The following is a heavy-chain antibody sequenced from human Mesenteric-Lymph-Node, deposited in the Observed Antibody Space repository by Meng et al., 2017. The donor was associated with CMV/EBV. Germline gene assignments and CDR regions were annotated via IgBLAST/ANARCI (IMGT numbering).Heavy chain of an antibody. CDR2: IYPNTGGI. D-gene: IGHD1-7*01. V-gene: IGHV1-2*02. J-gene: IGHJ4*02. CDR3: ASSRAGTTRFDY. CDR1: GYTFTGYY. Sequence: ASVKVSCKASGYTFTGYYMHWVRQAPGQGLEWMGWIYPNTGGINYAQNFQGRVTMTRDTSISTAYMELSRLRSDDTAVYYCASSRAGTTRFDYWGQGTLVTVSS.